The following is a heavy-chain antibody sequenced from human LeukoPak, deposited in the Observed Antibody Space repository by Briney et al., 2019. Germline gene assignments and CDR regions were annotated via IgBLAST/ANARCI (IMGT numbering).Heavy chain of an antibody. V-gene: IGHV3-30-3*02. J-gene: IGHJ4*02. D-gene: IGHD2-15*01. CDR3: AKWGCSGGSCYPFDY. CDR2: ISYDGRDK. Sequence: PGRPLRLSCAASGFTFSNYAIHWVRQAPGKGLEWVAVISYDGRDKYYAGSVKGRCTISRDNSKNTLYLQMNSLRAEDTAIYYCAKWGCSGGSCYPFDYWGQGTLVTVSS. CDR1: GFTFSNYA.